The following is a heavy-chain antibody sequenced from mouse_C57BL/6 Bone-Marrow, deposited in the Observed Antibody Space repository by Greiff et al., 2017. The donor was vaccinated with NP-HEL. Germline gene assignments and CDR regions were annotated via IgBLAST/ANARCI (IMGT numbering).Heavy chain of an antibody. Sequence: EVKLQESGGGLVQPGGSLKLSCAASGIDFSRYWMSWVRRAPGKGLEWIGEINPDSSTINYAPSLKDKFIISRDNANNTLYLQMSKVRSEDTALYYCARLRIYYGNYYAMDYWGQGTSVTVSS. CDR2: INPDSSTI. V-gene: IGHV4-1*01. J-gene: IGHJ4*01. CDR1: GIDFSRYW. D-gene: IGHD2-1*01. CDR3: ARLRIYYGNYYAMDY.